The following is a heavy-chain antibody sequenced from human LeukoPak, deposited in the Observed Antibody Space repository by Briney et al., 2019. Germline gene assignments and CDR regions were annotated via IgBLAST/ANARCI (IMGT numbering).Heavy chain of an antibody. J-gene: IGHJ5*02. Sequence: ASVKVSCTASGYTFTRYYMHWVRQAPGQGLKWMGRINPNSGGTNYAQKFQGRVTMTRDTPISTAYMELSRLTSDDTAVYYCARDRASIAAGRFDPWGQGTLVTVSS. V-gene: IGHV1-2*06. CDR1: GYTFTRYY. CDR2: INPNSGGT. D-gene: IGHD6-25*01. CDR3: ARDRASIAAGRFDP.